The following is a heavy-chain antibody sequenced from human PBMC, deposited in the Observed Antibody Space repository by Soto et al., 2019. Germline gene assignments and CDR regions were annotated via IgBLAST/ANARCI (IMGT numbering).Heavy chain of an antibody. V-gene: IGHV1-18*01. CDR1: GYTFTNSG. J-gene: IGHJ4*02. CDR3: ARGPMTGYLQFDY. D-gene: IGHD3-9*01. Sequence: QIQLVQAGAEVKKPGASVKVSCRASGYTFTNSGISWVRQAPGQGLEWMGWINTYNGNTHYTQKLQGRVTMTTDTSTRTAYMELRSLRSDDTAVYYCARGPMTGYLQFDYWGQGTLVTVSS. CDR2: INTYNGNT.